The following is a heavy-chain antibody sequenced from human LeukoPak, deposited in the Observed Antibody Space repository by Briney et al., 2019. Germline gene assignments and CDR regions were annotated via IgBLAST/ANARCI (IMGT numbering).Heavy chain of an antibody. J-gene: IGHJ4*02. CDR3: AKVPDYDILTGIY. V-gene: IGHV3-23*01. Sequence: GGSLRLSCAASGFTSSSYAMSWVRQAPGKGLEWVSAISGSGGSTYYADSVKGRFTISRDNSKNTLYLQMNSLRAEDTAVYYCAKVPDYDILTGIYWGQGTLVTVSS. D-gene: IGHD3-9*01. CDR1: GFTSSSYA. CDR2: ISGSGGST.